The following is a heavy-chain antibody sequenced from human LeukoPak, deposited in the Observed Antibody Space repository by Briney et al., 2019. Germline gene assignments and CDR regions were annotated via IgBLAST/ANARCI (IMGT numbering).Heavy chain of an antibody. CDR1: GFTFSSYS. J-gene: IGHJ3*02. CDR2: ISSSSSYI. V-gene: IGHV3-21*01. CDR3: AADYSSPNAFDI. Sequence: GGALRLSCAASGFTFSSYSMNWVRRAPGKGLEWVSSISSSSSYIYYADSVKGRFTISRDNAKNSLYLQMNSLRAEDTAVYYCAADYSSPNAFDIWGQGTMVTVSS. D-gene: IGHD6-13*01.